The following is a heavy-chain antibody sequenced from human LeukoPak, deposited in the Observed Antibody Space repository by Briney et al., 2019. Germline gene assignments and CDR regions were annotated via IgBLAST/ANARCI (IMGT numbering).Heavy chain of an antibody. CDR1: GGSISSYY. CDR3: ARHYGSGSNRFDP. CDR2: IYYSGST. V-gene: IGHV4-59*08. D-gene: IGHD3-10*01. Sequence: PSETLSLTCTVSGGSISSYYWSWIRQPPGKGLEWIGYIYYSGSTNHNPSPKSRVTISVDTSKNQFSLKLSSVTAADTAVYYCARHYGSGSNRFDPWGQGSLVTVSS. J-gene: IGHJ5*02.